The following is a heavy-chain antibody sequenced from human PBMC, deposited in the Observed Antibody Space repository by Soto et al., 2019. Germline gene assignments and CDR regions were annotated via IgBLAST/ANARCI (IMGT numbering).Heavy chain of an antibody. CDR2: IYYSGGT. Sequence: QVQLQESGPGLVRPSGTLSLTCAVSGDSINSNYCWTWVRQPPGKGLEWIAEIYYSGGTSYNPSLKSRVTTSMDKSKNQFSLNLTSVTAADTAIYYCARDTGWGLEYWGQGTLVTVSS. CDR3: ARDTGWGLEY. V-gene: IGHV4-4*02. D-gene: IGHD6-19*01. CDR1: GDSINSNYC. J-gene: IGHJ4*02.